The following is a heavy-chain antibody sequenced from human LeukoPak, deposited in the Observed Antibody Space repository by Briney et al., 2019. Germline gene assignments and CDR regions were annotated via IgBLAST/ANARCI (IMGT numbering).Heavy chain of an antibody. Sequence: ASVKVSCKASGYTFSSYDINWVRQAPGQGLEWMGWISAYKSNTDYAQKLQGRVTMTTDTSTSTAYMEVRSLRSDDTAVYYCARSDYNNYMDYWGQGTLVTVSS. CDR1: GYTFSSYD. J-gene: IGHJ4*02. CDR2: ISAYKSNT. V-gene: IGHV1-18*01. CDR3: ARSDYNNYMDY. D-gene: IGHD4-11*01.